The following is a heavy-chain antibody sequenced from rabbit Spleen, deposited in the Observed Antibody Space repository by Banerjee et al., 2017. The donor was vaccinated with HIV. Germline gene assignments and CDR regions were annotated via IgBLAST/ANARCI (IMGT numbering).Heavy chain of an antibody. CDR1: GLDFSSSYW. D-gene: IGHD4-2*01. J-gene: IGHJ4*01. CDR2: IDPLFGST. CDR3: VRDQAGYAGFGPFYFNL. V-gene: IGHV1S43*01. Sequence: QEQLEESGGDLVKPGASLTLTCKGSGLDFSSSYWICWVRQAPGKGLEWIACIDPLFGSTYYANWVNGRFSISRENTQNTVYLQVNSLTAADTATYFCVRDQAGYAGFGPFYFNLWGQGTLVTVS.